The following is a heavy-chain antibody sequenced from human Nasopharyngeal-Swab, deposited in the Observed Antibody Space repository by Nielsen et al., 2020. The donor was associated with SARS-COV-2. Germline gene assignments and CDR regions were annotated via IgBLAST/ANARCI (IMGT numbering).Heavy chain of an antibody. CDR2: IRYDGSNK. CDR3: AKEGDIVVVPAATKNRRGRREQNFDY. J-gene: IGHJ4*02. D-gene: IGHD2-2*01. Sequence: QAPGKGLEWVAFIRYDGSNKYYADSVKGRFTISRDNSKNTLYLQMNSLRAEDTAVYYCAKEGDIVVVPAATKNRRGRREQNFDYWGQGTLVTVSS. V-gene: IGHV3-30*02.